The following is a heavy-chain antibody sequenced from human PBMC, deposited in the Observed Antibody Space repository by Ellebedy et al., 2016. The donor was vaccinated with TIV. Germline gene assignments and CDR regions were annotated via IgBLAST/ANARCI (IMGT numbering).Heavy chain of an antibody. J-gene: IGHJ4*02. D-gene: IGHD4-17*01. CDR3: AKAYGVQFDF. V-gene: IGHV3-23*01. Sequence: GGSLRLXXAASGFTFSSYSMSWVRQAPGKGLEWVSVISGDGGGTYYADSVKGRFIISRDNSRNTLYLQMNSLRAEDTAVYYCAKAYGVQFDFWGQGTLITVSS. CDR1: GFTFSSYS. CDR2: ISGDGGGT.